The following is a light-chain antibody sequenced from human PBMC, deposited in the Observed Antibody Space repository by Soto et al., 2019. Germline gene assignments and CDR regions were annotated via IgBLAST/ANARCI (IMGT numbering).Light chain of an antibody. Sequence: EIVMTQSPPSLTATPGEPASISCSSSQRLLHSNGNIFLDWYLQKPGQSPQLLSYLGFNRASGVPDRVSGSAASTDFTLKISRVEAEDAGVYYCMQALQTPYTFGQGTKLEIK. CDR2: LGF. V-gene: IGKV2-28*01. CDR1: QRLLHSNGNIF. J-gene: IGKJ2*01. CDR3: MQALQTPYT.